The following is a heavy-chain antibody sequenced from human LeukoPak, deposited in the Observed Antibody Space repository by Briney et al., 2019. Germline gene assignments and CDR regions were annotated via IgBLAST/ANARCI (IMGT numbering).Heavy chain of an antibody. Sequence: PGGSLRLSCAASGFTVSSNYMSWVRQAPGKGLVWVSRISSDGTSTTYADSVKGRFTISRDNAKNTLYLQLDSLRAEDTAIYYCASPGWSDALDMWGQGTRVTVSS. CDR3: ASPGWSDALDM. V-gene: IGHV3-74*01. D-gene: IGHD2-15*01. CDR2: ISSDGTST. CDR1: GFTVSSNY. J-gene: IGHJ3*02.